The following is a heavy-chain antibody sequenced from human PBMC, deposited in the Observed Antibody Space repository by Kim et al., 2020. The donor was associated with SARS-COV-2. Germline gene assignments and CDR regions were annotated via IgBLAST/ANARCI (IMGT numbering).Heavy chain of an antibody. Sequence: GGSLRLSCAASRFTFGSYGMHWVRQAPGKGLEWVAVILYDASNKYYSDSVRGRFTISRDNSKNMLYLQMNSLRVEDTAVYYCAVWGIFRVYGVDVWGQGTTVTVSS. CDR3: AVWGIFRVYGVDV. CDR2: ILYDASNK. J-gene: IGHJ6*02. CDR1: RFTFGSYG. D-gene: IGHD3-16*01. V-gene: IGHV3-33*01.